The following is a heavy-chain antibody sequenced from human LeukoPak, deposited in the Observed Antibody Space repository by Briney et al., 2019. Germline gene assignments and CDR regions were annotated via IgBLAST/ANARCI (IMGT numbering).Heavy chain of an antibody. D-gene: IGHD4-17*01. CDR2: IRGTGGTT. Sequence: PGGSLRLSCAASGFTFSDYALIWVRKALGKGLEWISAIRGTGGTTYYADSVKGRCTISRDNSRNTVYLQMNSLRAEDTALYFCGKDPNGDYVGAFDFWGPGTMVTVSS. CDR1: GFTFSDYA. V-gene: IGHV3-23*01. J-gene: IGHJ3*01. CDR3: GKDPNGDYVGAFDF.